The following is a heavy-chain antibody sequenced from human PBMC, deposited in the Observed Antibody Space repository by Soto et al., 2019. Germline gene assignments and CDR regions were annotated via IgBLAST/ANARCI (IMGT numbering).Heavy chain of an antibody. CDR1: GFTLSDHY. D-gene: IGHD1-26*01. CDR3: ARWVSGSPDN. J-gene: IGHJ4*02. Sequence: ESGGGLVQPGGSLRLSCAASGFTLSDHYMDWVRQAPGKGLEWVGRTKNKANRYTTEYAASVNGRFTISRDDSKNSLYLQINSLKTEDTAVYYCARWVSGSPDNWGQGTLVTVSS. V-gene: IGHV3-72*01. CDR2: TKNKANRYTT.